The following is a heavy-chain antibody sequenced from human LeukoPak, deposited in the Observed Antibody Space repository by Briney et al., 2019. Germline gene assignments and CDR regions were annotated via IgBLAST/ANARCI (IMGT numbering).Heavy chain of an antibody. Sequence: ASVKVSCKASGYTCTGYDMHWVRQAPGQGLEWMGWINPNSGGTNYAQKFQGRVTITRDTSISTAYMELSRLRSDDTAMYYCSATVTTSGVDIWGQGTMVTVSS. J-gene: IGHJ3*02. CDR3: SATVTTSGVDI. V-gene: IGHV1-2*02. CDR1: GYTCTGYD. D-gene: IGHD4-17*01. CDR2: INPNSGGT.